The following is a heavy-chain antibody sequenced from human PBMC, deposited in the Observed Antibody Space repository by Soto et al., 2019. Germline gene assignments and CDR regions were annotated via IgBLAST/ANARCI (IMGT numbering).Heavy chain of an antibody. J-gene: IGHJ4*02. CDR2: ISGSGGST. V-gene: IGHV3-23*01. D-gene: IGHD6-13*01. CDR3: AKDLSIISWYWFDY. CDR1: GFTFISYA. Sequence: GGSLRLSFADSGFTFISYAMSWVRQAPGKGLAWVSAISGSGGSTYYADSVKGRFTISRDNSKNTIYLQMNSLRAEVMVVYYCAKDLSIISWYWFDYWGQGT.